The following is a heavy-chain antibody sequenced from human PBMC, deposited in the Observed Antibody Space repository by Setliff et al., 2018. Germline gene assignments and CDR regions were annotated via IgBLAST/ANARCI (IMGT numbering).Heavy chain of an antibody. CDR2: FYFRGSH. D-gene: IGHD3-22*01. Sequence: PSETLSLTCTVSGGSISTPYYYWSWIRQAPGKGLEWIGDFYFRGSHYYKPSLESRLSISVDTSKNQLSLTNMDPADTGTYYCARTRDDPYNYDSRGYYYDAFDMWGQGTLVTVSS. CDR3: TRDDPYNYDSRGYYYDAFDM. CDR1: GGSISTPYYY. V-gene: IGHV4-30-4*02. J-gene: IGHJ3*02.